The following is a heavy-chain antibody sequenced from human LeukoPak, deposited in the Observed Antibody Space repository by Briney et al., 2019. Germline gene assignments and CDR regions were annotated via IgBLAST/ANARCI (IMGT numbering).Heavy chain of an antibody. D-gene: IGHD2-21*01. V-gene: IGHV4-39*07. CDR1: GGSISSSSYY. Sequence: SETLSLTCIVSGGSISSSSYYWGWIRQPPGNGLEWIGTIYYSGSTHYNPSLRSRVTISMDTSKNHFSLRLSSVTAADTAVYYCARHSAGPYFDYWGQGTLVTVSS. J-gene: IGHJ4*02. CDR2: IYYSGST. CDR3: ARHSAGPYFDY.